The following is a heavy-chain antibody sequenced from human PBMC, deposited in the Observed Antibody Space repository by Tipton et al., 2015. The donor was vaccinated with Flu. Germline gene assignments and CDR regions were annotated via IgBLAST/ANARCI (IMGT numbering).Heavy chain of an antibody. Sequence: TLSLTCSVSGDSIGSDYYWAWIRQPPGKGLEWLGNIHRSGNTYYNSSLKSRVTISLDKSKNQFSLRLLSVTATDTAVYYCARDPFLGMPDYFDFWGQGTLVTASS. V-gene: IGHV4-38-2*02. CDR3: ARDPFLGMPDYFDF. J-gene: IGHJ4*02. CDR1: GDSIGSDYY. D-gene: IGHD2/OR15-2a*01. CDR2: IHRSGNT.